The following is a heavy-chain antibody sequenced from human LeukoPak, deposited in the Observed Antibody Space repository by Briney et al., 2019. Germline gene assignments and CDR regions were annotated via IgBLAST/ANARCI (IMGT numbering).Heavy chain of an antibody. CDR2: ISSSGSTI. CDR1: GFTFSDYY. CDR3: ARRSGGYYYYYMDV. Sequence: KTGGSLRLSCAASGFTFSDYYMSWIRQAPGKELEWVSYISSSGSTIYYADSVKGRFTISRDNAKNSLYLQMNSLRAEDTAVYYCARRSGGYYYYYMDVWGKGTTVTVSS. J-gene: IGHJ6*03. V-gene: IGHV3-11*04. D-gene: IGHD3-16*01.